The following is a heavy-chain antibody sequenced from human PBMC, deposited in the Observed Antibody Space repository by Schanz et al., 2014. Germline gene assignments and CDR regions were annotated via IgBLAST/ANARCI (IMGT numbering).Heavy chain of an antibody. V-gene: IGHV3-11*01. CDR1: GFNFSDYY. J-gene: IGHJ4*02. D-gene: IGHD1-26*01. Sequence: QVHLVESGGGVVQPGGSLRLSCAASGFNFSDYYMSWIRQAPGKGLEWVSYISSSGRTRYYADSVKGRFTISRDNAKISLYLQMNSLRAEDTAVYYCAKEGSIYWDRSVDYWGQGTLVTVSS. CDR3: AKEGSIYWDRSVDY. CDR2: ISSSGRTR.